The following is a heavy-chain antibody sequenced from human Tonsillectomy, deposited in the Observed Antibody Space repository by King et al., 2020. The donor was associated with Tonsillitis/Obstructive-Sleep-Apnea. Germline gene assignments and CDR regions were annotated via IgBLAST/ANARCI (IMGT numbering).Heavy chain of an antibody. J-gene: IGHJ5*02. V-gene: IGHV4-31*03. CDR1: GGSINSYNYY. CDR3: AREYNSYYDP. D-gene: IGHD3-10*01. CDR2: INYRGTT. Sequence: QLQESGPGLVKPAQTLSLTCTVSGGSINSYNYYWSWIRQHPGKGLEWIGYINYRGTTYSNPSLKSRLTISVDTSKNQFSLNLTSVTAADTAVYYCAREYNSYYDPWGQGTLVTVSS.